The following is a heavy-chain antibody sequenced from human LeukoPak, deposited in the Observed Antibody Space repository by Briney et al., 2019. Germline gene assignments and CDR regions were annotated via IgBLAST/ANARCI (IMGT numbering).Heavy chain of an antibody. J-gene: IGHJ4*02. CDR2: ISGGGGTT. Sequence: GGSLRLSCTASGYAFSSYAMSWVRQAPGKGLEWVSAISGGGGTTYYADSVKGRFTVSRDNSKNTLYLQMNSLRAEDTAVYYCVRGAYSSSWLNFDYWGQGTLVTVSS. CDR1: GYAFSSYA. V-gene: IGHV3-23*01. D-gene: IGHD6-13*01. CDR3: VRGAYSSSWLNFDY.